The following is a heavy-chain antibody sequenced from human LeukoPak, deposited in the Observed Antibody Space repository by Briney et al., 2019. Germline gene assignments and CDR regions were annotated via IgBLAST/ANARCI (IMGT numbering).Heavy chain of an antibody. CDR2: IHYSGST. Sequence: PSETLSLTCTVSGGSISSTSYYWDWIRQPPGKGLEWIGSIHYSGSTYYNPSLKSRVTISLDTSRNQFSLKLSSVIAADTAVYYCARLGRLVFYFDYWGQGTLVSVSS. CDR1: GGSISSTSYY. CDR3: ARLGRLVFYFDY. V-gene: IGHV4-39*01. D-gene: IGHD1-26*01. J-gene: IGHJ4*02.